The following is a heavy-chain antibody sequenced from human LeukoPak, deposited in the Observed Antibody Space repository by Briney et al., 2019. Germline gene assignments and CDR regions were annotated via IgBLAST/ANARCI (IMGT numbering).Heavy chain of an antibody. J-gene: IGHJ5*02. CDR1: GFTVSSNY. Sequence: GGSLRLSCAASGFTVSSNYMSWVRQAPGKGLEWVSVIYSGGSTYYADSVKGRFTISRDNSKNTLYLQMNSLRAEDTAVYYCARGDSIAVAGGVDWFDPWGQGTLVTVSS. V-gene: IGHV3-53*01. CDR3: ARGDSIAVAGGVDWFDP. CDR2: IYSGGST. D-gene: IGHD6-19*01.